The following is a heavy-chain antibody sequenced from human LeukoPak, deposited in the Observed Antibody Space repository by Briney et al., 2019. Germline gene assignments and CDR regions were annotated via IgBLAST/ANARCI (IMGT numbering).Heavy chain of an antibody. D-gene: IGHD3-3*01. Sequence: GGSLRLSCAVSGFTFSSYEMNWVRQAPGKGLEWVANIRHDATEKYYVDSVKGRFTISRDNAKNSLYLQMNSLRAEETAVYYCARDGMGIIKAFDIWGQGTMVTVSS. CDR2: IRHDATEK. CDR1: GFTFSSYE. CDR3: ARDGMGIIKAFDI. J-gene: IGHJ3*02. V-gene: IGHV3-7*05.